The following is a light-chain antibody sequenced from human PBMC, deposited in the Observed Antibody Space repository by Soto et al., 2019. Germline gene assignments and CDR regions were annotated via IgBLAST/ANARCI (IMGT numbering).Light chain of an antibody. CDR2: GAS. V-gene: IGKV3-20*01. Sequence: EIVLTQSPGPLSLSPGERATLSCRASQSVSSSYLAWYQQKPGQAPRPLIYGASSRAIGIPDRFSGSGSGTDFTLTISRLEPEDFAVYYCQQYGSSPWTFDQGTKVEIK. J-gene: IGKJ1*01. CDR1: QSVSSSY. CDR3: QQYGSSPWT.